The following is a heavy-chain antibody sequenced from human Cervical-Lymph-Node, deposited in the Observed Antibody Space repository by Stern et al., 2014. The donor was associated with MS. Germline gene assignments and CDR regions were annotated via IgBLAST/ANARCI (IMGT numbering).Heavy chain of an antibody. Sequence: EVHLVESGGGLVQPGRSLRLSCSASQNTFDDYCFHWVRQVPGKGLEWVAGIGWNSVTKVYADSVKGRFTISRDNARGSLYLQMNNLTPDDTALYYCAKSYSDSWSGWIDSWGQGILVTVSS. CDR2: IGWNSVTK. CDR3: AKSYSDSWSGWIDS. J-gene: IGHJ5*01. D-gene: IGHD1-26*01. CDR1: QNTFDDYC. V-gene: IGHV3-9*01.